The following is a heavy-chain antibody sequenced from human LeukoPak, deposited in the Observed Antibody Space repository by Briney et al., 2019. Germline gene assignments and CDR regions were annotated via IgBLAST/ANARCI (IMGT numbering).Heavy chain of an antibody. CDR2: ISAYNGNT. J-gene: IGHJ6*03. D-gene: IGHD3-3*01. V-gene: IGHV1-18*01. Sequence: ASVKVSCKASGYTFTSYGISWVRQAPGQGLEWMGWISAYNGNTNNAQKLQGRVTMTTDTSTSTACMELRSLRSDDTAVYYCARDTAIFGVVIGYYYMDVWGKGTTVTVSS. CDR3: ARDTAIFGVVIGYYYMDV. CDR1: GYTFTSYG.